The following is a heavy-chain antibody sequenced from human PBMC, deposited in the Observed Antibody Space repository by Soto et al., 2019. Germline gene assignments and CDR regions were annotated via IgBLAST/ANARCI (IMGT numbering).Heavy chain of an antibody. D-gene: IGHD1-26*01. Sequence: GASVKVSCKASGYTVTGYDIHWVRQATGQGLEWMGWMNPNTGYTANAQKFQGRFTISRDKSKNTLYLQMNSLRAEDTAVYYCARRWGWGHGTMVTVSS. CDR1: GYTVTGYD. J-gene: IGHJ3*01. CDR2: MNPNTGYT. V-gene: IGHV1-8*01. CDR3: ARRWG.